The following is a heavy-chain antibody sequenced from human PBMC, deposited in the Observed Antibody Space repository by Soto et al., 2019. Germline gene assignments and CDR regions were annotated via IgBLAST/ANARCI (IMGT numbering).Heavy chain of an antibody. J-gene: IGHJ6*02. V-gene: IGHV1-18*01. Sequence: QGQLVQSGPEVKKPGASVKVSCKASGYTFSRYGISWVRQAPGQGLEWMGWISGYNGDTKYAQKVQGRVTMTIDTSKYTAKMELRSLTSDDTAIYYCAKNGQPPYYYYGMDVWGQGTTVTVSS. D-gene: IGHD2-8*01. CDR1: GYTFSRYG. CDR3: AKNGQPPYYYYGMDV. CDR2: ISGYNGDT.